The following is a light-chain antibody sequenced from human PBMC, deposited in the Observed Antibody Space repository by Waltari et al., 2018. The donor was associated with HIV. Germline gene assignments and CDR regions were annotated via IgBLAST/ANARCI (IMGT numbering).Light chain of an antibody. CDR2: DVT. CDR1: SRDVGGYNY. Sequence: QSALTPPASVSGSPGQSITIPCTGTSRDVGGYNYVSRYQQHPGNAPRLMIYDVTDRPSGVSARFSGSKSGNTASLTISGLQAEDEADYYCSSYTSSSSLDVLFGGGTKLTVL. CDR3: SSYTSSSSLDVL. V-gene: IGLV2-14*03. J-gene: IGLJ2*01.